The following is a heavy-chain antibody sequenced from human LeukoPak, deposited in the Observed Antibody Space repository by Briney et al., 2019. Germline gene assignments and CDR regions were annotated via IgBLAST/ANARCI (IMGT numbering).Heavy chain of an antibody. CDR2: INSDGSTT. D-gene: IGHD3-10*01. J-gene: IGHJ5*02. CDR1: GFTLNGYW. V-gene: IGHV3-74*01. Sequence: GGSLRLSCAAPGFTLNGYWMHWVRQAPGKGLMWVSRINSDGSTTSYADSVKGRFTISRDNSKNTLYLQMNSLRAEDTAVYFCARVATGSYDWFDPWGQGTLVTVSS. CDR3: ARVATGSYDWFDP.